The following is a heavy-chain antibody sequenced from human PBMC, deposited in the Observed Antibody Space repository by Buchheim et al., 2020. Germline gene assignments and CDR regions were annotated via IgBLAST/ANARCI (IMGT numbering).Heavy chain of an antibody. Sequence: QVQLVESGGGVVQPGRSLRLSCAASGFTFSSYGMHWVRQAPGKGLEWVSVISYDGSNKYYADSVKGRFTISRDNSKNTLYLKMNSLRDEDTAVYYCAKGSYGDDDGEFDYWGQGTL. D-gene: IGHD4-17*01. CDR3: AKGSYGDDDGEFDY. CDR2: ISYDGSNK. CDR1: GFTFSSYG. J-gene: IGHJ4*02. V-gene: IGHV3-30*18.